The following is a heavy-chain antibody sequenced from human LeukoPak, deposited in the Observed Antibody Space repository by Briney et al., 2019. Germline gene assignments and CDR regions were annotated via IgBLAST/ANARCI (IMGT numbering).Heavy chain of an antibody. J-gene: IGHJ3*02. CDR3: ARGQSGDFWSGYSNDAFDI. CDR1: GGSISSGGYY. D-gene: IGHD3-3*01. Sequence: SETLSLTCTVSGGSISSGGYYWSWIRQPPGKGLEWIGEINHSGSTNYNPSLKSRITISVDTSKTQFSLKLSSVTAADTAVYYCARGQSGDFWSGYSNDAFDIWGQGTMVTVSS. CDR2: INHSGST. V-gene: IGHV4-39*07.